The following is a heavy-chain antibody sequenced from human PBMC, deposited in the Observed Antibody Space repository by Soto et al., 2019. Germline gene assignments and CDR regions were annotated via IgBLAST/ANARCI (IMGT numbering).Heavy chain of an antibody. J-gene: IGHJ6*02. CDR3: ARERAVVAATPFYYGMDV. Sequence: GGSLRLSCAASGFTFSSYAMHWVRQAPGKGLEWVAVISYDGSNKYYADSVKGRFTISRDNSKNTLYLQMNSLRAEDTAVYYCARERAVVAATPFYYGMDVWGQGTTVTV. V-gene: IGHV3-30-3*01. CDR2: ISYDGSNK. D-gene: IGHD2-15*01. CDR1: GFTFSSYA.